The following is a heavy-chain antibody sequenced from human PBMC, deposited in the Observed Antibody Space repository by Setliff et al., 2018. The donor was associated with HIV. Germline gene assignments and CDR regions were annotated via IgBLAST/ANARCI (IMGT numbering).Heavy chain of an antibody. V-gene: IGHV4-39*07. J-gene: IGHJ4*02. Sequence: NPSETLSLTCTVSGGSISSSSYYWGWTRQPPGKGLEWIGSIYYSGSTYYNPSLKSRVTISVDTSKNQFSLKLNSVTAADTAVYYCARGRPDYYGSGSYYPFDYWGQGTLVTVSS. CDR2: IYYSGST. CDR1: GGSISSSSYY. D-gene: IGHD3-10*01. CDR3: ARGRPDYYGSGSYYPFDY.